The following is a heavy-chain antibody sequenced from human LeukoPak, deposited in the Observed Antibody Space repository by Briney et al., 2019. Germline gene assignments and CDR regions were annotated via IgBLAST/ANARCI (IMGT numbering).Heavy chain of an antibody. V-gene: IGHV3-11*01. CDR1: GFTVSSNY. J-gene: IGHJ4*02. CDR2: ISSSGSAI. D-gene: IGHD3-10*01. Sequence: GGSLRLSCAASGFTVSSNYMSWVRQAPGKGLEWVSYISSSGSAIYYADSVKGRFTISRDNAKNSLYLQMNSLRAEDTAVYYCARDSWFGELSAYWGQGTLVTVSS. CDR3: ARDSWFGELSAY.